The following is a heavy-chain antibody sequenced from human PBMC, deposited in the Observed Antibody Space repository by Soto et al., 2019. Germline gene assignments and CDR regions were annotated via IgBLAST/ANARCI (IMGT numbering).Heavy chain of an antibody. CDR1: GFIFSNAW. V-gene: IGHV3-15*07. D-gene: IGHD4-17*01. CDR2: VKSKTDGGTT. Sequence: GGSLRLSCGASGFIFSNAWMNWVSQAPGKGLEWVGRVKSKTDGGTTDFAAPVKGRFAISRDDSKNMVYLEMNSLKTEDTAIYYCTTDSYMTNIIVRFDYWGHGTLVTVSS. J-gene: IGHJ4*01. CDR3: TTDSYMTNIIVRFDY.